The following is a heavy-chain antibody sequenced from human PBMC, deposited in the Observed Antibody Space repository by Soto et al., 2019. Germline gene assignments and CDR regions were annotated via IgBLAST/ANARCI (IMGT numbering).Heavy chain of an antibody. J-gene: IGHJ5*02. CDR3: TRWNGYGDL. V-gene: IGHV3-23*01. CDR1: GFSFSTYG. Sequence: EMQLLESGGGLVQPGGSLRLSCVVSGFSFSTYGVTWVRQAPGKGLEWVCGVSGGSGVTHYTDSVKGRFTISGDGSKNTVYLQMHSLRGEDTAVYYCTRWNGYGDLWGQGTLVTVSS. D-gene: IGHD1-1*01. CDR2: VSGGSGVT.